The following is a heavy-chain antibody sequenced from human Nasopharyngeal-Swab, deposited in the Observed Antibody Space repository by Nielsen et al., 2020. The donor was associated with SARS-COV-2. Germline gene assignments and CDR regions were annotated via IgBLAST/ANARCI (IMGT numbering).Heavy chain of an antibody. CDR2: IYPGDSDT. CDR3: AREGYTSGYYDY. CDR1: GYSFNSYW. Sequence: GGSLRLSCQASGYSFNSYWIGWVRQIPGKGLEWMAIIYPGDSDTRYNPSFQGQVTISVDKSISTAYLHWSSLRAPDTAMYYCAREGYTSGYYDYWGRGTLVTVSS. D-gene: IGHD6-19*01. V-gene: IGHV5-51*01. J-gene: IGHJ4*02.